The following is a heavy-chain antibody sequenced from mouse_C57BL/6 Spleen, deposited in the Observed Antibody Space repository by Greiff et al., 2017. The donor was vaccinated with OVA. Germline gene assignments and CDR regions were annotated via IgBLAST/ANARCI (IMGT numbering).Heavy chain of an antibody. CDR3: AREDDGYPLAY. V-gene: IGHV3-1*01. CDR2: ISYSGST. D-gene: IGHD2-3*01. Sequence: VQLQQSGPGMVKPSQSLSLTCTVTGYSITSGYDWHWIRHFPGNKLEWMGYISYSGSTNYNPSLKSRISITHDTSKNHFFLKLNSVTTEDTATDSCAREDDGYPLAYWGQGTLVTVSA. CDR1: GYSITSGYD. J-gene: IGHJ3*01.